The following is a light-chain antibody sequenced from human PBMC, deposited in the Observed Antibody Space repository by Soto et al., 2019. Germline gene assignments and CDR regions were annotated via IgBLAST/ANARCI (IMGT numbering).Light chain of an antibody. CDR3: SSYTTSATVI. V-gene: IGLV2-14*03. Sequence: QSALTQPASVSGSPGQSITISCTGSSSDVGGYNYVSWYQQHPGKAPKLIIYDVTKRPSGLSTRFSGSQSGNTASLTISGLLAEDEAHYYCSSYTTSATVIFGGGTQLTVL. CDR1: SSDVGGYNY. CDR2: DVT. J-gene: IGLJ2*01.